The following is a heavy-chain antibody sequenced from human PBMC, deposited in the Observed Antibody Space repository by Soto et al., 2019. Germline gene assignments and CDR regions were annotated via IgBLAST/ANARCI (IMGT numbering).Heavy chain of an antibody. D-gene: IGHD1-1*01. J-gene: IGHJ4*02. CDR3: AIFLGKAKLEPPVDY. Sequence: GGSLRLSCAASGFTFSSYGMHWVRQAPGKGLEWVAVISYDGSNKYYADSVKGRFTISRDNSKNTLYLQMNSLRAEDTAVYYCAIFLGKAKLEPPVDYWGQGTLVTVSS. CDR1: GFTFSSYG. CDR2: ISYDGSNK. V-gene: IGHV3-30*03.